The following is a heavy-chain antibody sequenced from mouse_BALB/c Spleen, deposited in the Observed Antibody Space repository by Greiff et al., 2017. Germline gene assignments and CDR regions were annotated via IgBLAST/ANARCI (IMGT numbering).Heavy chain of an antibody. CDR3: ARNWGYYGSYAMDY. CDR2: IWSGGST. J-gene: IGHJ4*01. D-gene: IGHD1-2*01. CDR1: GFSLTSYG. V-gene: IGHV2-2*02. Sequence: QVQLKQSGPGLVQPSQSLSITCTVSGFSLTSYGVHWVRQSPGKGLEWLGVIWSGGSTDYNAAFISRLSISKDNSKSQVFFKMNSLQANDTAIYYCARNWGYYGSYAMDYWGQGTSVTVSS.